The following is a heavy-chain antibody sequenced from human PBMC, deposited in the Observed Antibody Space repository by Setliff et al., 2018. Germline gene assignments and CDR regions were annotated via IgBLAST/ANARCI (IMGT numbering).Heavy chain of an antibody. CDR1: GYTFTSYG. D-gene: IGHD1-26*01. V-gene: IGHV1-18*01. CDR2: ISGYNGNT. Sequence: VKVSCKASGYTFTSYGISWVRQAPGQGLEWMEWISGYNGNTNYAQNFQGRVTMTTDTSTSTAYMELRSLRSDDTAVYYCARDPLYSGSYGPEFYFDYWGQGTLVTVSS. CDR3: ARDPLYSGSYGPEFYFDY. J-gene: IGHJ4*02.